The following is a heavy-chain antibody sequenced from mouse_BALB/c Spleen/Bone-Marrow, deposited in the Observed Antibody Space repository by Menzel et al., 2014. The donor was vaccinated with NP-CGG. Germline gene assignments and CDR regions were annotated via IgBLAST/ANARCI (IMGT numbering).Heavy chain of an antibody. J-gene: IGHJ2*01. CDR3: TRGGNWEDFDY. CDR1: GFTFSSFG. D-gene: IGHD4-1*01. CDR2: ISSGSRTI. Sequence: DVKLVESGGGLVQPGGSRKLSCAASGFTFSSFGMHWVRQAPEKGLEWVAYISSGSRTIYYADTVKGRFTISRDNPKNTLFLQTTGLRSEDTAMYYCTRGGNWEDFDYWGQGTTLTVSS. V-gene: IGHV5-17*02.